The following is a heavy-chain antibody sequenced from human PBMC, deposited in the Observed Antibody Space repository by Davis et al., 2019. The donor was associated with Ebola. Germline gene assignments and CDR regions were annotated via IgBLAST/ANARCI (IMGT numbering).Heavy chain of an antibody. Sequence: GGSLRLSCAASGFTFSSYGMHWVRQAPGKGLEWVAVISYDGSNKYYADSVKGRFTISRDNSKNTLYLQMNSLRAEDTAVYYCAKFQVPQKPVAGPEGDYWGQGTLVTVS. J-gene: IGHJ4*02. V-gene: IGHV3-30*18. CDR3: AKFQVPQKPVAGPEGDY. CDR1: GFTFSSYG. D-gene: IGHD6-19*01. CDR2: ISYDGSNK.